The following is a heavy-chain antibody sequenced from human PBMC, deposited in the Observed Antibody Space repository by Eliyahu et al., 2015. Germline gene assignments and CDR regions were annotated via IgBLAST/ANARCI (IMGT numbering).Heavy chain of an antibody. CDR3: TTVYTLTAVRRRDDY. Sequence: EVQLVESGGGLVKPGGSLRLSCAGSTFSFNNXHMSXVRQAPGKGLEWVGHIKSRSDGDTADYAAPVKGRFTISRDDSKNTLYLQMNSLKTEDTAVYYCTTVYTLTAVRRRDDYWGQGTLVTVSS. D-gene: IGHD6-6*01. CDR1: TFSFNNXH. V-gene: IGHV3-15*01. J-gene: IGHJ4*02. CDR2: IKSRSDGDTA.